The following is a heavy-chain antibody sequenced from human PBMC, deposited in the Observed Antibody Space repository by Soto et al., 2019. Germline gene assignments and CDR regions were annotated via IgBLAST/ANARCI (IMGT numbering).Heavy chain of an antibody. J-gene: IGHJ4*02. Sequence: QVQLQESGPGLVKPSQTLSLTCTVSGCSISSGGYYWSGIRQHPGKGLEWIGYIDYSGSTYYTPSLKGRFTISRDTSKNQVSLRLSSVTAADTAVYYCARDRGYCRGCSCYSGNFDYWGQGTLVTVSS. CDR3: ARDRGYCRGCSCYSGNFDY. CDR2: IDYSGST. V-gene: IGHV4-31*03. D-gene: IGHD2-15*01. CDR1: GCSISSGGYY.